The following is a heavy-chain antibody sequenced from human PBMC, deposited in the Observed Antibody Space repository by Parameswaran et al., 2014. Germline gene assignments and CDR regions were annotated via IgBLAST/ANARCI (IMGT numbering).Heavy chain of an antibody. Sequence: VRQMPGKGLEWIGEINHSGSTNYNPSLKSRVTISVDTSKNQFSLKLSSVTAADTAVYYCARKAIVVVPAAHWFDYWGPGNPGHRLL. J-gene: IGHJ4*02. CDR2: INHSGST. D-gene: IGHD2-2*01. CDR3: ARKAIVVVPAAHWFDY. V-gene: IGHV4-34*01.